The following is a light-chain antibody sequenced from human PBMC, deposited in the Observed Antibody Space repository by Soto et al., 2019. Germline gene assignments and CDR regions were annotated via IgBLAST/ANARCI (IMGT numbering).Light chain of an antibody. J-gene: IGLJ2*01. Sequence: QSALTQPASVSGSPGQSITISCTGSSSDVGGYEYVSWYQQHPGKAPKLMIYEVSYRPSGVSNRFSGSKSGNTSSLTISGLQTEDEADYYCSSYTTTSALDVFGGGTKVNVL. CDR3: SSYTTTSALDV. V-gene: IGLV2-14*01. CDR1: SSDVGGYEY. CDR2: EVS.